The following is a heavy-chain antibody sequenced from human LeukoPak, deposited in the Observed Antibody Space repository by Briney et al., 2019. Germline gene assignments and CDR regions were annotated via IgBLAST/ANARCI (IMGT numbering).Heavy chain of an antibody. CDR3: ARDRIHHY. D-gene: IGHD5-18*01. V-gene: IGHV3-48*03. CDR2: ISRSGRVT. Sequence: GGSVRLSCAVSGFNFNSYEMTWVRQAPGKGLEWVSYISRSGRVTHYADSVRGRFTIARDDAKNSLYPQMNRLRPEDTAVYYCARDRIHHYWGQGTLVTVSS. J-gene: IGHJ4*02. CDR1: GFNFNSYE.